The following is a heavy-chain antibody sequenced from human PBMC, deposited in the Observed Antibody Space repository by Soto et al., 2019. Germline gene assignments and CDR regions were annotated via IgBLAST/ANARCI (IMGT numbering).Heavy chain of an antibody. CDR1: GGSVSSGSYY. CDR3: ARDWGYSGSHRYYYGMDV. V-gene: IGHV4-61*01. D-gene: IGHD1-26*01. J-gene: IGHJ6*02. Sequence: SETLSLTCTVSGGSVSSGSYYWSWIRQPPGKGLEWIGYIYYSGSTNYNPSLKSRVTISVDTSKNQFSLKLSSVTAADTAVYYCARDWGYSGSHRYYYGMDVWGQGTAVTVSS. CDR2: IYYSGST.